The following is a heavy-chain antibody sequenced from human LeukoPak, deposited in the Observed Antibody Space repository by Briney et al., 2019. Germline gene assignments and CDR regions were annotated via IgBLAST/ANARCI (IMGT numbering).Heavy chain of an antibody. CDR1: GYTFTSYD. CDR3: ASGAYYYDSSGFKFDY. Sequence: ASVKVSCKASGYTFTSYDINWVRQATGQGLEWMGWMNPNSGNTGYAQKFQGRVTMTRNTSISTAYMELSSLRSEDTAVYYCASGAYYYDSSGFKFDYWGQGTLVTVSS. CDR2: MNPNSGNT. J-gene: IGHJ4*02. D-gene: IGHD3-22*01. V-gene: IGHV1-8*01.